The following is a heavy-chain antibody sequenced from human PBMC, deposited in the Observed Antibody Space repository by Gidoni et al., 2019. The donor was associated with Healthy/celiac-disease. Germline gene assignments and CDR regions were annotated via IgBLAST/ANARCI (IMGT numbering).Heavy chain of an antibody. CDR1: GGSFSCYS. V-gene: IGHV4-34*01. CDR2: SNHSGST. CDR3: ARARGYGSSTSCGYYYMDV. D-gene: IGHD2-2*01. J-gene: IGHJ6*03. Sequence: QVQLQQWGAGLLKPSETLSLPCAVYGGSFSCYSWSWIRQPPGKGLEWIGESNHSGSTNYNPSLKSRVTISVDTSKNQCALKLSSVTAADTAVYYCARARGYGSSTSCGYYYMDVWGKGTTVTVSS.